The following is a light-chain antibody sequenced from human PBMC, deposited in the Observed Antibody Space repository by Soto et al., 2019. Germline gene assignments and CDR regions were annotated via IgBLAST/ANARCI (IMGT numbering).Light chain of an antibody. CDR3: QSYDCSLSGVV. V-gene: IGLV1-40*01. J-gene: IGLJ2*01. Sequence: QSVLTQPPSVSGAPGQRVTISCTGSSSNIGAGYDVHWYQQLPGTAPKLLIYGNSNRPSGVPDRFSGSKSGTSASLAITGLQAEDEADYYSQSYDCSLSGVVFGGGTKLTVL. CDR1: SSNIGAGYD. CDR2: GNS.